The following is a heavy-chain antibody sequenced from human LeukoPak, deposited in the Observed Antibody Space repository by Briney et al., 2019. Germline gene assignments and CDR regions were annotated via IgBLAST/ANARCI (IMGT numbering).Heavy chain of an antibody. CDR1: GYSISSGYY. D-gene: IGHD3-3*01. CDR2: IHHSGST. CDR3: ARGQERIFGVVIIPATFDY. J-gene: IGHJ4*02. V-gene: IGHV4-38-2*01. Sequence: SETLSLTCAVSGYSISSGYYWGWIRQPPGKGLEWIGSIHHSGSTYYNPSLKSRVTISVDTSKNQFSLKLSSVTAADMAVYYCARGQERIFGVVIIPATFDYWGQGTLVTVSS.